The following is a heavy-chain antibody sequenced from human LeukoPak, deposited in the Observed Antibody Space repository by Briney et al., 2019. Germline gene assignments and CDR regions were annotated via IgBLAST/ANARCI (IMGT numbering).Heavy chain of an antibody. V-gene: IGHV3-23*01. CDR3: VKELDYYGSTEEYYGGVDAFDF. CDR1: GFTFSSYA. CDR2: ISGSGGST. J-gene: IGHJ3*01. D-gene: IGHD3-22*01. Sequence: GGSLRLSCAASGFTFSSYAMSWVRQAPGKGLEWVSAISGSGGSTYYADSMKGRFTISRDNSKNTLYLQMNSLRAGDTAIYYCVKELDYYGSTEEYYGGVDAFDFWGQGTMVTVSS.